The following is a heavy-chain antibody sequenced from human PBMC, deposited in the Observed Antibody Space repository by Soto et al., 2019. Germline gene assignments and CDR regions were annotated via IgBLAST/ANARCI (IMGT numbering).Heavy chain of an antibody. Sequence: SETLSLTCTVSGGSISSGDYYWSWIRQPPGKGLEWIGYIYYSGSTYYNPSLKSRVTISVDTSKNQFSLKLSSVTAADTVVYYCARVATDMVLCDYWEQGSLVTVSS. CDR3: ARVATDMVLCDY. CDR2: IYYSGST. D-gene: IGHD5-18*01. CDR1: GGSISSGDYY. J-gene: IGHJ4*02. V-gene: IGHV4-30-4*01.